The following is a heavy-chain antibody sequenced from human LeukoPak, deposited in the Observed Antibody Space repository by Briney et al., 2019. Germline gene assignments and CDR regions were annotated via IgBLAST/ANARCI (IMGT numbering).Heavy chain of an antibody. CDR2: IWQDGSEK. Sequence: PGGSLRLSCAASGFTFPNYWMSWVRQAPGKGLEWVAIIWQDGSEKFYVDSMKGRFTISRDNDKSSLYLQMTSLRDEDTAVYYCARYCSSSRCLYYYHMDVWGKGTTVTVSS. V-gene: IGHV3-7*01. CDR1: GFTFPNYW. J-gene: IGHJ6*03. CDR3: ARYCSSSRCLYYYHMDV. D-gene: IGHD2-2*01.